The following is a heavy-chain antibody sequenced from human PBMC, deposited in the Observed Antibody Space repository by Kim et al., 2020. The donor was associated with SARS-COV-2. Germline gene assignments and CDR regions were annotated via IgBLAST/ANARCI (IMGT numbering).Heavy chain of an antibody. D-gene: IGHD3-10*01. V-gene: IGHV4-61*02. CDR3: ARDPLGVRGVINPRYYYYGMDV. J-gene: IGHJ6*02. CDR1: GGSISSGSYY. Sequence: SETLSLTCTVSGGSISSGSYYWSWIRQPAGKGLEWIGRIYTSGSTNYNPSLKSRVTISVDTSKNQFSLKLSSVTAADTAVYYCARDPLGVRGVINPRYYYYGMDVWGQGTTVTVSS. CDR2: IYTSGST.